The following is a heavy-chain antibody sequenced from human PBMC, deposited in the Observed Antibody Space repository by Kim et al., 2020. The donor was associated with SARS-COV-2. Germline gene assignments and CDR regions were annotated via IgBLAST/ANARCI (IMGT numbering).Heavy chain of an antibody. V-gene: IGHV4-4*02. CDR3: ARDRTRTVRGVSGTRSDWFDP. Sequence: LRETLSLTCAVSGGSISSSNWWSWVRQPPGKGLEWIGEIYHSGSTNYNPSLKSRVTISVDKSKNQFSLKLSSVTAADTAVYYCARDRTRTVRGVSGTRSDWFDPWGQGTLVTVSS. D-gene: IGHD3-10*01. CDR1: GGSISSSNW. J-gene: IGHJ5*02. CDR2: IYHSGST.